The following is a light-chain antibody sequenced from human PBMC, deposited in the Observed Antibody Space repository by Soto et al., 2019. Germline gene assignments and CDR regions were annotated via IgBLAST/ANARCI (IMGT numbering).Light chain of an antibody. CDR1: SSDLGDYNY. Sequence: QSALTQPASVSGSPGQSITISCTGTSSDLGDYNYVSWYQQHPGKAPKLMIYDVSNRPSGVSNRFSASKSGNTASLTISGLQAEDEADYYCSSYTSSTTSVVFGGGTKVTVL. CDR2: DVS. V-gene: IGLV2-14*01. J-gene: IGLJ2*01. CDR3: SSYTSSTTSVV.